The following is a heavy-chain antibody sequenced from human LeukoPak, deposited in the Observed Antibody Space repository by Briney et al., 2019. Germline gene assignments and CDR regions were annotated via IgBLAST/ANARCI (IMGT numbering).Heavy chain of an antibody. J-gene: IGHJ4*02. Sequence: ASVKVSCKASGYTFTGYYMHWVRQAPGQGLEWMGWINPNSGGTNYAQKFQGRVTMTRDTSISTAYMELSRLRSDDTAVYYCARDNTATGPFDNWGQGTLVTVSS. D-gene: IGHD1-1*01. V-gene: IGHV1-2*02. CDR2: INPNSGGT. CDR3: ARDNTATGPFDN. CDR1: GYTFTGYY.